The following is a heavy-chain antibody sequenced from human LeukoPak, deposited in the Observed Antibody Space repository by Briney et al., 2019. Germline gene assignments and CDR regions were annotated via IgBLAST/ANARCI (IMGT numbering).Heavy chain of an antibody. V-gene: IGHV3-20*04. CDR3: ARADDYHLLDAFDI. J-gene: IGHJ3*02. CDR2: INWNGGST. Sequence: GGSLRLSCAASRFMFDDYAMNGVRQAPGKGREWVSGINWNGGSTGYADSVKGRFTISRDNAKNSLYLQMNSLRAEDTALYYCARADDYHLLDAFDIWGQGTMVTVSS. D-gene: IGHD2-2*01. CDR1: RFMFDDYA.